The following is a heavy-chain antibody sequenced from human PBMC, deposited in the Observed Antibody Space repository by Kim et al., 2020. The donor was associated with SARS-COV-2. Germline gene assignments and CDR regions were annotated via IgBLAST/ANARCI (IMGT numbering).Heavy chain of an antibody. V-gene: IGHV3-23*01. J-gene: IGHJ4*02. CDR3: AKAGGSPVRY. D-gene: IGHD2-15*01. CDR2: K. Sequence: KQYAYAVKGRFTISRDNAKNTLYLPMNSLGAEGTAVYYCAKAGGSPVRYWGQGTLVTVSS.